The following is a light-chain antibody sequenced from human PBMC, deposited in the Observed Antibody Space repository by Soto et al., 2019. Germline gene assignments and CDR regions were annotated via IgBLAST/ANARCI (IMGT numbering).Light chain of an antibody. V-gene: IGKV3-20*01. CDR2: GVS. J-gene: IGKJ4*01. CDR1: QSVSNSD. Sequence: EIVLTQSPGILSLSPGERATLSCRASQSVSNSDLAWYQQKPGQSPRLLIYGVSSRATGIPDRFSGSGSGTDFTLTISRLEPEDFAVYYCQQYGNAPLTFGGGTKVEIK. CDR3: QQYGNAPLT.